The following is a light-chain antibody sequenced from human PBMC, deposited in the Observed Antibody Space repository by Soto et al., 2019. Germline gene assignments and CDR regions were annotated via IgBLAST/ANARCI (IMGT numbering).Light chain of an antibody. Sequence: QSVLTQPPSASGTPGQRVTISCSGSSSNIGSNTVSWYQQVPGTAPKLLIYSNNQRPSGVPDRFSGSKSGTSASLATSGLQSEDEADYYCAACDDSLNALVFGTGTKLTVL. CDR2: SNN. CDR1: SSNIGSNT. J-gene: IGLJ1*01. CDR3: AACDDSLNALV. V-gene: IGLV1-44*01.